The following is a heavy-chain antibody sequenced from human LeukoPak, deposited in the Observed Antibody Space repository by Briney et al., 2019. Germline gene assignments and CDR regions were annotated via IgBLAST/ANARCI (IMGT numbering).Heavy chain of an antibody. CDR1: GFTFSSYA. D-gene: IGHD5-12*01. V-gene: IGHV3-30-3*01. Sequence: TGGSLRLSCAASGFTFSSYAMHWVRQAPGKGLEWVAVISYDGSNKYYADSVKGRFTISRDNSKNTLYLQMNSLRAEDTAVYYCARHLATRVLDAFDIWGQGTMVTVSS. J-gene: IGHJ3*02. CDR2: ISYDGSNK. CDR3: ARHLATRVLDAFDI.